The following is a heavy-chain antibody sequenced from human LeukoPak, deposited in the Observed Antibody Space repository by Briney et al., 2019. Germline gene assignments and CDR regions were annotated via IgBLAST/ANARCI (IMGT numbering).Heavy chain of an antibody. D-gene: IGHD3-3*01. CDR1: GFTFCSYA. V-gene: IGHV3-23*01. J-gene: IGHJ4*02. CDR2: ISGSDGNT. Sequence: GGSLILSCAASGFTFCSYAMSWVRQAPGKGLEWVSVISGSDGNTNYADSVKGRFTVSRDNFQDTLYLQINSLRAEDTAVYYCAKAGFTIFPVLIDPSFFDYWGQGTLVTVSS. CDR3: AKAGFTIFPVLIDPSFFDY.